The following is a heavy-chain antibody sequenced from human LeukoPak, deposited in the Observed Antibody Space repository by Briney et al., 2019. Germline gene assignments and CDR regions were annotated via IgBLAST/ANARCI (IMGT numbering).Heavy chain of an antibody. V-gene: IGHV4-30-2*01. D-gene: IGHD5-12*01. J-gene: IGHJ3*02. CDR1: GGSISSGGYS. Sequence: PSQTLSLTCAVSGGSISSGGYSWSWIRQPPGKGLEWIGYIYHGGSTYYNPSLKSRVTISVDRSKNQFSLKLSSVTAADTAVYYCARASVATNDAFDIWGQGTMVTVSS. CDR3: ARASVATNDAFDI. CDR2: IYHGGST.